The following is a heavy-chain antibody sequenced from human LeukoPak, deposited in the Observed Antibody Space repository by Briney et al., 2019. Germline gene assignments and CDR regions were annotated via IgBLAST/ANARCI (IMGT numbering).Heavy chain of an antibody. D-gene: IGHD3-10*01. V-gene: IGHV4-59*01. CDR2: FYDTRSP. CDR1: GPSISLYY. CDR3: ARGRGSLAY. J-gene: IGHJ4*02. Sequence: PSETLSLTCTVSGPSISLYYWRWIRQPPGKGLELIGYFYDTRSPKYNPSLERRATLSADISSNQFSLTLTSLPAADTAVYYCARGRGSLAYWGQGTLATVSS.